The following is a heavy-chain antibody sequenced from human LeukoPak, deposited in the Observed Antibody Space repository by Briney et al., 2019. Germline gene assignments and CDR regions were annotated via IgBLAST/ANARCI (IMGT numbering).Heavy chain of an antibody. J-gene: IGHJ4*02. V-gene: IGHV4-34*01. CDR1: GGSFSGYY. CDR2: INHSGST. D-gene: IGHD3-3*01. CDR3: ARVADYDLGYFDY. Sequence: SSETLSLTCAVYGGSFSGYYWSWIRQPPGKGLEWIGEINHSGSTNYNPSLKSRVTISVDTSKNQFSLKLSSVTAADTAVYYCARVADYDLGYFDYWGQGTLVTVSS.